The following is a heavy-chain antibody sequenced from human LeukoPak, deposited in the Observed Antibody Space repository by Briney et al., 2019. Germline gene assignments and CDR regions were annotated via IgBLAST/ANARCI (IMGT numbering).Heavy chain of an antibody. CDR2: IYHSGST. Sequence: SETLSLTCSVSGGSISTYYWSWVRQPPGKGLEWIGEIYHSGSTNYNPSLKSRVTISVDKSKNQFSLKLSSVTAADTAVYYCAIRRDGYNSLDYWGQGTLVTVSS. D-gene: IGHD5-24*01. CDR1: GGSISTYY. V-gene: IGHV4-4*02. J-gene: IGHJ4*02. CDR3: AIRRDGYNSLDY.